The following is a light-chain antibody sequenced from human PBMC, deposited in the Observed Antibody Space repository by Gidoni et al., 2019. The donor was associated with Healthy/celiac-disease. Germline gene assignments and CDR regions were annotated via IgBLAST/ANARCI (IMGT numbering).Light chain of an antibody. J-gene: IGLJ1*01. Sequence: SYEPTQPPPVSVSPGQTASITCSGDKLGDKYACWYQQKPGQSPVLVIYQDSKRPSGIPERFSGSNSGNTATLTISGTQAMDEADYYCQAWDSSTAVFGTGTKVTVL. V-gene: IGLV3-1*01. CDR1: KLGDKY. CDR2: QDS. CDR3: QAWDSSTAV.